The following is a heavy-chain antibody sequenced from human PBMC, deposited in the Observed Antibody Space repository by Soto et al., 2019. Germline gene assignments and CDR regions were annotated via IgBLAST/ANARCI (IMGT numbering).Heavy chain of an antibody. D-gene: IGHD2-15*01. CDR1: GGSISSYY. J-gene: IGHJ4*02. CDR2: IYYSGST. V-gene: IGHV4-59*01. CDR3: ARDAPTYCSGGSCTGGGFDY. Sequence: QVQLQESGPGLVKPSETRSLTCTVSGGSISSYYWSWIRQPPGKGLEWIGYIYYSGSTNYNPSLKSRVTISVDTSKNQCSLKLSSVTAADTAVYYCARDAPTYCSGGSCTGGGFDYWGQGTLVTVSS.